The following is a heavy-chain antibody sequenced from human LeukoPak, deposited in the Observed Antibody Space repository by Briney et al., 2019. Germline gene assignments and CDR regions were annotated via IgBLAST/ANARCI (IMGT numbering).Heavy chain of an antibody. D-gene: IGHD2-2*01. CDR2: ISSNGGST. CDR3: ARDLTREGI. Sequence: GSLRLSCAASGFTFSSYAMHWVRQAPGKGLEYVSAISSNGGSTYYANSVKGRFTISRDNSKNTLYLQMGSLRAEDMAVYYCARDLTREGIWGQGTMVTVSS. V-gene: IGHV3-64*01. J-gene: IGHJ3*02. CDR1: GFTFSSYA.